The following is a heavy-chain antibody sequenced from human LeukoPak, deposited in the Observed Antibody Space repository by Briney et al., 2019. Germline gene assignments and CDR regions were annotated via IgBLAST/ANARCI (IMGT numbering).Heavy chain of an antibody. CDR1: GFTFSSYG. CDR3: AKATYYYDSSGYRAEYFQH. V-gene: IGHV3-30*18. Sequence: GGSLRLSCAASGFTFSSYGMHWVRQAPGKGLEWVAVISYDGSNKYYADSVKGRFTISRDNSKNTLYLQMNSLRAEDTAVYYCAKATYYYDSSGYRAEYFQHWGQGTLVTVSS. CDR2: ISYDGSNK. D-gene: IGHD3-22*01. J-gene: IGHJ1*01.